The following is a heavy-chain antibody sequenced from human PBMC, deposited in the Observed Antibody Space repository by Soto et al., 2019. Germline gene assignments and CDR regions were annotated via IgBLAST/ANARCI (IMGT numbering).Heavy chain of an antibody. J-gene: IGHJ4*02. D-gene: IGHD6-13*01. CDR1: GGSIDSTSYF. CDR2: IYYSGST. CDR3: ARQYEGWSIAPAGEPVDS. Sequence: QLQLQESGPGLVKPWETLSLTCTVSGGSIDSTSYFWGWIRQPPGKGLEWIGSIYYSGSTYYNPSLKSRVTISIDTSKIHSSLNLSSVTAADTAFYYCARQYEGWSIAPAGEPVDSWGQGTLVTVSS. V-gene: IGHV4-39*01.